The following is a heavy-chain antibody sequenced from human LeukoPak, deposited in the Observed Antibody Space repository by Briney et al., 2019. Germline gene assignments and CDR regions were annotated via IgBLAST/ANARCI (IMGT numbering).Heavy chain of an antibody. CDR2: INHSGST. CDR1: GGSFSGYY. D-gene: IGHD2-2*01. V-gene: IGHV4-34*01. CDR3: ARGADIVVVPAEVGMDV. J-gene: IGHJ6*02. Sequence: SETLSLTCAVYGGSFSGYYWSWIRQPPGKGLEWIGEINHSGSTNYSPSLKSRVTISVDTSKNQFSLKLSSVTAADTAVYYCARGADIVVVPAEVGMDVWGQGTTVTVSS.